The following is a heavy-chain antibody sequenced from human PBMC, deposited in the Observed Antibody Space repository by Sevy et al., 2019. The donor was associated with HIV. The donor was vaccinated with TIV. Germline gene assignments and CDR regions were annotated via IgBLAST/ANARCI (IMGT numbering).Heavy chain of an antibody. J-gene: IGHJ6*02. CDR3: ARVVVAAMVYYYGMDV. V-gene: IGHV1-18*01. CDR1: GYTFTSYG. CDR2: ISAYNGNT. D-gene: IGHD2-15*01. Sequence: ASVKVSCKASGYTFTSYGISWVRQAPGQGLEWMGWISAYNGNTNYAQKLQGRVTMTTDTSTSIAYMELRSLGSDDTAVYYCARVVVAAMVYYYGMDVWGQGTTVTVSS.